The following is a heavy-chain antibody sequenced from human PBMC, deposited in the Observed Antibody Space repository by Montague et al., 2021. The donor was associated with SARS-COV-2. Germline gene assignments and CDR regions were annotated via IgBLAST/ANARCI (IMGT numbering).Heavy chain of an antibody. CDR1: GGSISSYY. J-gene: IGHJ4*02. D-gene: IGHD6-6*01. Sequence: SETLPLTCTVSGGSISSYYWSWIRQPPGKGLEWIGYIYYSGSTNXDPSLKSRVTISVDTSKNQFSLKLSSVTAADTAVYYCARGREYSSSAGFDYWGQGTLVTVSS. V-gene: IGHV4-59*01. CDR3: ARGREYSSSAGFDY. CDR2: IYYSGST.